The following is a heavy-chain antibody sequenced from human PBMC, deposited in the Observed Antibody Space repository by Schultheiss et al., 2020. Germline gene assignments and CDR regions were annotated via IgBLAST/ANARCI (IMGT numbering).Heavy chain of an antibody. CDR3: TRARSGSYYYYFGIDV. D-gene: IGHD1-26*01. CDR1: GGSISSGGYY. V-gene: IGHV4-61*08. J-gene: IGHJ6*02. Sequence: SETLSLTCTVSGGSISSGGYYWSWIRQPPGKGLEWIGEIYHSGSTNYNPSLKSRVTISVDTSKNQFSLKLSSVTAADTAVYYCTRARSGSYYYYFGIDVWGQGTAVTVSS. CDR2: IYHSGST.